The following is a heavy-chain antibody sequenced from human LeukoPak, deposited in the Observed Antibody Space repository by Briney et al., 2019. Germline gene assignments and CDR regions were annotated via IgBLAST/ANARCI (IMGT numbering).Heavy chain of an antibody. J-gene: IGHJ4*02. D-gene: IGHD6-19*01. V-gene: IGHV1-18*03. CDR3: ARRRSEDFDFDC. CDR1: GYIFSTYG. Sequence: GASVKVSCKASGYIFSTYGISWVRQAPGQGLEWMGCISGYNGNTNYAQKLQGRVTMTTDTSTSTAYMELRSLRSDDMAVYYCARRRSEDFDFDCWGQGTLVTVSS. CDR2: ISGYNGNT.